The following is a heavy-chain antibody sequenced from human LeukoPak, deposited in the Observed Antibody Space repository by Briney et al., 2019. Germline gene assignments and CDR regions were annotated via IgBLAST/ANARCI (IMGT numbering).Heavy chain of an antibody. CDR3: ARVVRGATSAFDI. V-gene: IGHV1-2*06. J-gene: IGHJ3*02. CDR1: GYTFTSYA. Sequence: ASVKVSCKASGYTFTSYAMNWVRQAPGQGLEWMGRINPNSGGTNYAQKFQGRVTMTRDTSISTAYMELSRLRSDDTAVYYCARVVRGATSAFDIWGQGTMVTVSS. CDR2: INPNSGGT. D-gene: IGHD1-26*01.